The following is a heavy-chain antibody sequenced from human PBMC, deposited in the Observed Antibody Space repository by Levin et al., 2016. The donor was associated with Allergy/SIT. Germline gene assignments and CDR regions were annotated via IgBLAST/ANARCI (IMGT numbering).Heavy chain of an antibody. J-gene: IGHJ6*02. CDR2: IDPRDTYT. CDR3: ARRSTGAYGMDV. Sequence: VRQMPGKGLEWMGKIDPRDTYTKYSPSFEGHVRISVDKSIRTAYLQWGSLKASDTAMCYCARRSTGAYGMDVWGQGTTVTVSS. D-gene: IGHD1-14*01. V-gene: IGHV5-10-1*01.